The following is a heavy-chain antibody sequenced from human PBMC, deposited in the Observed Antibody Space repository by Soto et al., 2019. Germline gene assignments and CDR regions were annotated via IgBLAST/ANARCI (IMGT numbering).Heavy chain of an antibody. Sequence: EVQLVESGEGLVQPGGSLRLSCAASGFTFSNYAMHWVRQAPGKGLEYVSAISGNGFSTYYGDSVRGRFIISRDNSKNTLYLQMGSLRAEDMAVYYCARGPSTVATWLDCWGQGTLVTVSS. J-gene: IGHJ4*02. V-gene: IGHV3-64*02. CDR2: ISGNGFST. CDR3: ARGPSTVATWLDC. CDR1: GFTFSNYA. D-gene: IGHD4-17*01.